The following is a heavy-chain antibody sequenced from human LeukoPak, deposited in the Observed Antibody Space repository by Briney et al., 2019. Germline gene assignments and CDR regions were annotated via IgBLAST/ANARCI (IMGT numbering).Heavy chain of an antibody. CDR1: GGSISSGGYY. Sequence: SETLSLTCTVSGGSISSGGYYWSWIRQHPGKGLEWIGYIYYSGSTYYNPSLKSRVTISIDTSKNQFSLKLSSVTAADTAVYSCAREGGIGSSSWIDYWAREPWSPSPQ. J-gene: IGHJ4*02. CDR2: IYYSGST. D-gene: IGHD6-6*01. V-gene: IGHV4-31*03. CDR3: AREGGIGSSSWIDY.